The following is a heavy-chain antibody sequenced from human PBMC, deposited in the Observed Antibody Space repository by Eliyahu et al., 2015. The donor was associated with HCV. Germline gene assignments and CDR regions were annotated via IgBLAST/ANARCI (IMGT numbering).Heavy chain of an antibody. CDR2: IGTAGDT. V-gene: IGHV3-13*01. J-gene: IGHJ3*02. CDR1: GFTFXSYX. D-gene: IGHD2-15*01. CDR3: AREHQTHCSGGSCSSGAFDI. Sequence: EVQLVESGGGLVQPGGSLRLSCXASGFTFXSYXXXWVRQATGKGLEWVSAIGTAGDTYYPGSVKGRFTISRENAKNSLYLQMNSLRAGDTAVYYCAREHQTHCSGGSCSSGAFDIWGQGTMVTVSS.